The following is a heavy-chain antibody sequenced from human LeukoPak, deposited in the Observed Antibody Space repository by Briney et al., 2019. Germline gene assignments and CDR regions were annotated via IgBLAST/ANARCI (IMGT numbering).Heavy chain of an antibody. CDR2: VYYNGRT. CDR3: ARWGNGSFYYFDD. J-gene: IGHJ4*02. CDR1: GDSITSRSFY. D-gene: IGHD1-26*01. V-gene: IGHV4-39*02. Sequence: PSETLSLTCFVSGDSITSRSFYWGWIRQPPGKNLEWIGNVYYNGRTSYNPSLKTRVTISVDTSRNHFSLKLTSVTAADTAVYYCARWGNGSFYYFDDWGQGTLVTVSS.